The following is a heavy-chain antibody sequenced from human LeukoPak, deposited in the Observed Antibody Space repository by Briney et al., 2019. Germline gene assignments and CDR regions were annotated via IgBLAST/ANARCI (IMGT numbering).Heavy chain of an antibody. CDR1: GGSISSGSYY. Sequence: SQTLSLTCTVSGGSISSGSYYWSWIRQPAGKGLEWIGRIYSSGSTNYNPSLKSRVTISLDTSKNQFSLKLSSVTAADTAVYYCARAWDYGDADAFDIWGQGTMVTVSS. J-gene: IGHJ3*02. V-gene: IGHV4-61*02. CDR2: IYSSGST. CDR3: ARAWDYGDADAFDI. D-gene: IGHD4-17*01.